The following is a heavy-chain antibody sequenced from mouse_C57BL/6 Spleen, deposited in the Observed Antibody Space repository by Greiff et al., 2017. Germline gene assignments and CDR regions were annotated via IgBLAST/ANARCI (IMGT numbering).Heavy chain of an antibody. V-gene: IGHV1-54*01. Sequence: VQLQQSGAELVRPGTSVKVSCKASGYAFTNYLIEWVKQRPGQGLEWIGVINPGSGGTNYNGKFKGKEPLTADKSSSTAYMQLSSLTSEDSAVYFCARGTFYYGFDYWGQGTTLTVSS. CDR1: GYAFTNYL. D-gene: IGHD2-1*01. J-gene: IGHJ2*01. CDR3: ARGTFYYGFDY. CDR2: INPGSGGT.